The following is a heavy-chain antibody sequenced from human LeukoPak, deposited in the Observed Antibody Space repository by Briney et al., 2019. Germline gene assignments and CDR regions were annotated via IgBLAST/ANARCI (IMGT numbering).Heavy chain of an antibody. D-gene: IGHD3-3*01. CDR3: AKGLGITAHPLSNNWFDP. CDR1: GFTFSSYA. Sequence: GGSLRLSCAASGFTFSSYAMSWVRQAPGKGLEWVSAISGSGGSTYYADSVKGRFTISRDNSKNTLYLQMNSLRAEDTAVYYCAKGLGITAHPLSNNWFDPWGQGTLVTVSS. J-gene: IGHJ5*02. V-gene: IGHV3-23*01. CDR2: ISGSGGST.